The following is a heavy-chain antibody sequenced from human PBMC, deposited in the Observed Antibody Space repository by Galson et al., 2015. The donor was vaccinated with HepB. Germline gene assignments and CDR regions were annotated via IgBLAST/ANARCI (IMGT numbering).Heavy chain of an antibody. D-gene: IGHD5-18*01. V-gene: IGHV6-1*01. J-gene: IGHJ3*02. CDR1: GDSVSSSSAA. CDR2: TYYRSKWYN. Sequence: CAISGDSVSSSSAAWNWIRQSPSRGLEWLGRTYYRSKWYNAYAVSVKSRITINPDTSKNQFSLQLNSVTPEDTAVYYCARADTAMEYVAPSAFDIWGQGTMVTVSS. CDR3: ARADTAMEYVAPSAFDI.